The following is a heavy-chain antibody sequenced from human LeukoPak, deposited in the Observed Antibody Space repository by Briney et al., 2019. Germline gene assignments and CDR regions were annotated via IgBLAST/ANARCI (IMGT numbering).Heavy chain of an antibody. J-gene: IGHJ5*02. CDR1: GLTFSRYW. Sequence: PGGSLRLSCAASGLTFSRYWMSWVRQAPGKGLEWVANIKQDGSQKSYVDSVKGRFTISRDNAKNSLYLQMNSLRAEDTAVYYCARRYCSGGSCYIWWFDPWGQGTLVTVSS. V-gene: IGHV3-7*01. CDR2: IKQDGSQK. D-gene: IGHD2-15*01. CDR3: ARRYCSGGSCYIWWFDP.